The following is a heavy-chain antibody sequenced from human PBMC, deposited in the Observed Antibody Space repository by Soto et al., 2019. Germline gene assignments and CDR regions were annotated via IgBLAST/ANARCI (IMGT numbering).Heavy chain of an antibody. CDR1: GFTFSSYG. Sequence: QVQLVESGGGMVQPGRSLRLSCAASGFTFSSYGMHWVRQAPGKGLEWVAVISYDGSNKYYADSVKGRFTISRDNSKNTLDLQMNSLRAEYTAVYYCARDFWSGLYYFDYWGQGTLVTVSS. D-gene: IGHD3-3*01. CDR2: ISYDGSNK. CDR3: ARDFWSGLYYFDY. V-gene: IGHV3-30*03. J-gene: IGHJ4*02.